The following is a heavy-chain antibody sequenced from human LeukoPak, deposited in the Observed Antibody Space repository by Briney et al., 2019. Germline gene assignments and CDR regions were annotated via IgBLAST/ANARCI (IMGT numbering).Heavy chain of an antibody. V-gene: IGHV1-8*01. D-gene: IGHD6-13*01. CDR3: ARGRPSTSLSSSWYVFKRKGYYFDY. CDR2: MNPNSGNT. J-gene: IGHJ4*02. Sequence: ASVKVSCKASGYTFTSYDINWVRQAPGQGLEWMGWMNPNSGNTGYAQKFQGRVTMTRNTSISTAYMELSSLRSEDTAVYYCARGRPSTSLSSSWYVFKRKGYYFDYWGQGTMVTVSS. CDR1: GYTFTSYD.